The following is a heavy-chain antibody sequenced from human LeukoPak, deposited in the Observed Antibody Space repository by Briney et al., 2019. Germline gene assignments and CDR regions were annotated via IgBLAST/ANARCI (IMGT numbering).Heavy chain of an antibody. CDR1: GGSISSYY. J-gene: IGHJ4*02. D-gene: IGHD3-16*01. CDR3: ARDRLGNTIDY. Sequence: SETLSLTCTVSGGSISSYYWSWIRQPPGKGLEWIGYIHYSGSTNYNPSLKSRVTISVDTSNNQFSLKLSSVTAADTAVYYCARDRLGNTIDYWGQGALVTVSS. V-gene: IGHV4-59*01. CDR2: IHYSGST.